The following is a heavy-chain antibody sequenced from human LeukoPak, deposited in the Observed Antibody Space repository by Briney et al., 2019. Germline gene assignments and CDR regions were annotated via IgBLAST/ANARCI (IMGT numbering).Heavy chain of an antibody. V-gene: IGHV4-30-2*01. CDR3: ARSLVQLWFWYFDL. CDR1: GGSISSGGYY. CDR2: IYHSGST. D-gene: IGHD5-18*01. Sequence: PSQTLSLTCTVSGGSISSGGYYWSWIRQPPGKGLEWIGYIYHSGSTYYNPSLKSRVTISVDRSKNQFSLKLSSVTAADTAVYYCARSLVQLWFWYFDLWGRGTLVTVSS. J-gene: IGHJ2*01.